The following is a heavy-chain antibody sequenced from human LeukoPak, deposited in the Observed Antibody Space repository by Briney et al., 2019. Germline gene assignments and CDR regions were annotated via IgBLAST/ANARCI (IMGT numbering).Heavy chain of an antibody. CDR3: ARDFSGSITMAPYYFDY. Sequence: GGSLRLSWAASGFTFSSYWMHWVRQAPGKGLEWVAFIRYEGSNKYYADSVKGRFTISRDNSKHTVYVPMNSLRAEDTAVYYCARDFSGSITMAPYYFDYWGQGTLVTVSS. V-gene: IGHV3-30*02. CDR2: IRYEGSNK. D-gene: IGHD3-10*01. CDR1: GFTFSSYW. J-gene: IGHJ4*02.